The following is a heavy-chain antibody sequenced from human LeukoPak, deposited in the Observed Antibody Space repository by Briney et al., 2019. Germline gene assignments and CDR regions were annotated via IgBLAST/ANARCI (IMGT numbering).Heavy chain of an antibody. CDR2: IYYSGST. CDR3: ARVGLLPSVPYYFDY. CDR1: GGSISSSSYY. D-gene: IGHD2-21*01. Sequence: SETLSLTCTVSGGSISSSSYYWGWIRQPPGKGLEWIGSIYYSGSTYYNPSLKSRVTISVDTSKNQFSLKLSSVTAADTAVYYCARVGLLPSVPYYFDYWGQGTLVTVSS. V-gene: IGHV4-39*07. J-gene: IGHJ4*02.